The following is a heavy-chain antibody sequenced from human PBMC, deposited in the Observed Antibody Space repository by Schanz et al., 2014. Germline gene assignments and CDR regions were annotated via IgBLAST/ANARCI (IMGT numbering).Heavy chain of an antibody. J-gene: IGHJ5*02. V-gene: IGHV3-43*01. CDR3: AKGAVEMSTGLGGS. CDR2: ITWDGGIT. D-gene: IGHD3-16*01. CDR1: GFTFSTYG. Sequence: VQLVESGGSVVQPGGSLRLSCAASGFTFSTYGMHWVRQAPGKGLEWVSLITWDGGITYYADSLKGRFTISRDNSKNSLYLQMNSLRTEDTALYYCAKGAVEMSTGLGGSWGQGTLVTVSS.